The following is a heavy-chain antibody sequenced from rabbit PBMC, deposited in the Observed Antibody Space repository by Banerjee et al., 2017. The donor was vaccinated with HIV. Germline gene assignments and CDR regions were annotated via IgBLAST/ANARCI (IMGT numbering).Heavy chain of an antibody. V-gene: IGHV1S40*01. Sequence: QSLEESGGDLVKPGASLTLTCTASGFSFSSSDWIYWVRQAPRKGLEWIGYIDPIFGSTYYASWAKGRFTISKTSSTTVTLQMTSLTVADTATYFCARDLTDAIGWNFNLWGPGTLVTVS. CDR3: ARDLTDAIGWNFNL. D-gene: IGHD1-1*01. J-gene: IGHJ4*01. CDR2: IDPIFGST. CDR1: GFSFSSSDW.